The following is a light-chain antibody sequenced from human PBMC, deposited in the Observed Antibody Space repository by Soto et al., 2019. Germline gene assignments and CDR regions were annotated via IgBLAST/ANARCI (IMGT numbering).Light chain of an antibody. CDR3: QQYYATPPYT. CDR2: WAS. V-gene: IGKV4-1*01. Sequence: DIVMTQSPDSLAVSLGERATINCKSSQSVLYSSNNKNYLAWYQQKPGQPSKLLIYWASTRESGVPDRFSGSGSRTYFALTISSLQAEDVAVYYCQQYYATPPYTFGQGTKVEIK. CDR1: QSVLYSSNNKNY. J-gene: IGKJ2*01.